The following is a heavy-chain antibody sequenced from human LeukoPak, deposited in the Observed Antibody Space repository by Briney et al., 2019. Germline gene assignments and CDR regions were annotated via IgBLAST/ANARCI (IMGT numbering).Heavy chain of an antibody. CDR2: ISGSGGNT. CDR3: GTTDGYHRD. V-gene: IGHV3-23*01. Sequence: GGSLRLSCAASGLTFSSHGMNWVRQAPGKGLEWVSGISGSGGNTYYADSVKGRFTISRDNSKNTMYLQMNSLRAEDTAVFYCGTTDGYHRDWGQGTTVTVSS. J-gene: IGHJ6*02. D-gene: IGHD5-24*01. CDR1: GLTFSSHG.